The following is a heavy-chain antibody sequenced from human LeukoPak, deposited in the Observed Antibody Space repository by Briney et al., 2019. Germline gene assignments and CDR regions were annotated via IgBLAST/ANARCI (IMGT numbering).Heavy chain of an antibody. CDR3: ARHTNYQDYGDQALDY. Sequence: SETLSLTCTVSGGSISSSSYYWGWIRQPPGEGLEWIGSIYYSGSTYYNPSLKSRVTISVDTSKNQFSLKLSSVTAADTAVYYCARHTNYQDYGDQALDYWGQGTLVTVSS. CDR2: IYYSGST. CDR1: GGSISSSSYY. V-gene: IGHV4-39*01. D-gene: IGHD4-17*01. J-gene: IGHJ4*02.